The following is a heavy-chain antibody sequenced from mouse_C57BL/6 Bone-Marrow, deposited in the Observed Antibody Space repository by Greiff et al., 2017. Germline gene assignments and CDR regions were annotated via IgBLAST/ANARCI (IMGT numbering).Heavy chain of an antibody. CDR3: ARDQFITKAWFAY. CDR1: GFTFSSYA. CDR2: ISDGGSYT. Sequence: EVKLMESGGGLVKPGGSLKLSCAASGFTFSSYAMSWVRQTPEKRLEWVATISDGGSYTYYPDNVKGRFTISRDNAKNNLYLQMSHLKSEDTAMYYCARDQFITKAWFAYWGQGTLVTVSA. D-gene: IGHD1-1*01. J-gene: IGHJ3*01. V-gene: IGHV5-4*01.